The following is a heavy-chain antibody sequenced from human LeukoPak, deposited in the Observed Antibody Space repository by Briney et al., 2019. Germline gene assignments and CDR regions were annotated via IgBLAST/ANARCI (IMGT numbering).Heavy chain of an antibody. CDR1: GFTFSRYA. J-gene: IGHJ4*02. CDR3: ARAPDSSGYYYYFDY. CDR2: ILYGGNNQ. D-gene: IGHD3-22*01. Sequence: PGRSLRLSCGASGFTFSRYAMNWVRQAPGQGLEWVAIILYGGNNQYYAESVKGRFTISRDNTKNTVYLQMNSLRPEDTAVYYCARAPDSSGYYYYFDYWGQGALVTVSS. V-gene: IGHV3-30-3*01.